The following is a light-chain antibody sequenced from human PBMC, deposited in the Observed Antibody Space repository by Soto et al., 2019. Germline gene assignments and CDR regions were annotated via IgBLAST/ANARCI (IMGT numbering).Light chain of an antibody. Sequence: EIVLTQSPATLSLSPGERATLSCVASQSVSSYLAWYQQKPGQAPRLLIYDASNRATGIPARFSGSGSGTDFTLTISSLEHEDFAVYYCHQRSNWPWTFGPGTKVDIK. CDR2: DAS. CDR1: QSVSSY. V-gene: IGKV3-11*01. CDR3: HQRSNWPWT. J-gene: IGKJ1*01.